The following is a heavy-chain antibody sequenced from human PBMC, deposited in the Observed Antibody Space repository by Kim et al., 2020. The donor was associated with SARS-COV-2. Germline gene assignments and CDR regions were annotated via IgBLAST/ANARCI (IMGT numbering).Heavy chain of an antibody. V-gene: IGHV3-23*01. D-gene: IGHD6-19*01. CDR3: ARIPLWQWLQWYFDH. J-gene: IGHJ2*01. Sequence: GGSLRLSCAASGFTFSSYAMSWFRLAPGKGLEWVSAISASGGSTYYADSVKGRFTISRDNSKNTLYLQMNSLRAEDTAVYYCARIPLWQWLQWYFDHWGRGTLVTVSS. CDR2: ISASGGST. CDR1: GFTFSSYA.